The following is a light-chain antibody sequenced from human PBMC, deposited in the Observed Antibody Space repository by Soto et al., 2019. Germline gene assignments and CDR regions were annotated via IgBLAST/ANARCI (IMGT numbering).Light chain of an antibody. CDR3: SSFTVSSTVV. CDR2: GVS. CDR1: SSDIGNYNY. J-gene: IGLJ2*01. Sequence: QAVVTQPASVSGSPGQSITISCSGNSSDIGNYNYVSWYQQHPGKAPRLMIYGVSDRPSGVSNRFSGSKSGNTASLTISGLQPEDEADYYCSSFTVSSTVVFGGGTKLTVL. V-gene: IGLV2-14*01.